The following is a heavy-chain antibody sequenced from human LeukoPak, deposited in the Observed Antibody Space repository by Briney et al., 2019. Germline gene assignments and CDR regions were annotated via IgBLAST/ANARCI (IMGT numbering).Heavy chain of an antibody. Sequence: GGSLRLSCAASGFTFSSYWMSWVRQAPGKGLEWVANIKQDGSEKYYVDSVKGRFTISRDNAKNSLYLQMNSLRAEDTAVYYCARTVETAATPLDYWGQGTLVTVSS. J-gene: IGHJ4*02. D-gene: IGHD2-15*01. V-gene: IGHV3-7*01. CDR2: IKQDGSEK. CDR1: GFTFSSYW. CDR3: ARTVETAATPLDY.